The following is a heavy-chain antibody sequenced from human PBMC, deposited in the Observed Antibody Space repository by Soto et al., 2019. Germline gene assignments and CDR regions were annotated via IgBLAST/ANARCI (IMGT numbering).Heavy chain of an antibody. CDR2: IIPIFGTA. Sequence: ASVKVSCKASGGTFSSYAISWVRQAPGQGLEWMGGIIPIFGTANYAQKFQGRVTITADKSTSTAYMELSSLRSEDTAVYYCARDRTTVTTYYFDYWGQGTLVTVSS. D-gene: IGHD4-17*01. J-gene: IGHJ4*02. CDR3: ARDRTTVTTYYFDY. CDR1: GGTFSSYA. V-gene: IGHV1-69*06.